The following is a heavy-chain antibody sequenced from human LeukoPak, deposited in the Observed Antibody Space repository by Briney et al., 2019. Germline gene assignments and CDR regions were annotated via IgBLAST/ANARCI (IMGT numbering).Heavy chain of an antibody. Sequence: GGSLRLSCAASGFTFSSYEMNWVRQAPGKGLEWVSYISSSGSTIYYADSVKGRFTISRDNAKNSMYLQMNSLKDPDQAGYYRAREVAARPFECWGQGTLVTVSS. V-gene: IGHV3-48*03. D-gene: IGHD6-6*01. J-gene: IGHJ4*02. CDR3: AREVAARPFEC. CDR2: ISSSGSTI. CDR1: GFTFSSYE.